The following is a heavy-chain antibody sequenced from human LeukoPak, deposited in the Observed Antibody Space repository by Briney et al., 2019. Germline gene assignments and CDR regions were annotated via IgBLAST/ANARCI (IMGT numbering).Heavy chain of an antibody. Sequence: SVKVSCKASGGTFSSYAISWARQAPGQGLEWMGGIIPIFGTANYAQKFQGRVTITADESTSTAYMELSSLRSEDTAVYYCARGDKGGGDFSMDVWGQGTTVTVSS. CDR3: ARGDKGGGDFSMDV. CDR1: GGTFSSYA. J-gene: IGHJ6*02. V-gene: IGHV1-69*01. D-gene: IGHD2-21*02. CDR2: IIPIFGTA.